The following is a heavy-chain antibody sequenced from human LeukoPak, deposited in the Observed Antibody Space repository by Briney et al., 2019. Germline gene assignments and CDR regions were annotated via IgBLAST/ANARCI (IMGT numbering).Heavy chain of an antibody. V-gene: IGHV4-59*01. CDR2: IYYSGST. CDR3: ARGLGGGYYYVMDV. J-gene: IGHJ6*02. Sequence: PSEALSLTCPVTGGSISNYYWSWIRQPPGKGLDWIGYIYYSGSTNYNPCLKSRVTIAVDTSKNQFSLMLRSVTAADTAVYYCARGLGGGYYYVMDVWGQGTTVTVSS. D-gene: IGHD3-10*01. CDR1: GGSISNYY.